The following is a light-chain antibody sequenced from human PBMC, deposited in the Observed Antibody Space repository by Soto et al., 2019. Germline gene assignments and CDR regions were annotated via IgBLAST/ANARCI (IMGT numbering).Light chain of an antibody. CDR1: QSVSSN. V-gene: IGKV3-15*01. CDR2: GAS. CDR3: QQYSNWPLT. Sequence: EIVMTQSPATLSVSPGEGATLSCRASQSVSSNLAWYQQKPGQAPRLLILGASTRATGIPARFSGSGSGTEFSLTISALQSEDLAIYYCQQYSNWPLTFGGGTKVGIK. J-gene: IGKJ4*01.